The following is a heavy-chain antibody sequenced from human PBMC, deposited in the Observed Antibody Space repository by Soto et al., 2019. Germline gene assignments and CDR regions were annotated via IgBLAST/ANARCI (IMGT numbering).Heavy chain of an antibody. CDR2: IYYSGST. D-gene: IGHD3-16*01. V-gene: IGHV4-39*02. Sequence: SETLSLTCTVPGDSISSRSYYWVWIRQAPGKGLEWIGSIYYSGSTYNNPSLRSRVSMSIDTSKDQFSLKLKSVTAADTALYFCARERTWVVNYAYFDAWGPGSLVTVSS. CDR1: GDSISSRSYY. CDR3: ARERTWVVNYAYFDA. J-gene: IGHJ4*02.